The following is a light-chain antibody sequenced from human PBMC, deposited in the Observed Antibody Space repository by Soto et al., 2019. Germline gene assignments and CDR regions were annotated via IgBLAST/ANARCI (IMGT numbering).Light chain of an antibody. Sequence: EIVMTQSPATLSVSPGERATLSCRASQSVRGNLAWYQQKPGQAPRLLIYGVSTRATGIPARFSGSVSGTEFTLTISSLQSEDFAIYFCQQYNSWPPTFGQGTKVEIK. V-gene: IGKV3-15*01. CDR2: GVS. CDR1: QSVRGN. J-gene: IGKJ1*01. CDR3: QQYNSWPPT.